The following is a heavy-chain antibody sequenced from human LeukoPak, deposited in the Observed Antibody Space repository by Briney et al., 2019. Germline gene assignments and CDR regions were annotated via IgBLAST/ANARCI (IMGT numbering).Heavy chain of an antibody. Sequence: GGSLRLSCAASGFTFSGSALHWVRQASGKGLEWVGRIRSTANGYATAYAASVKGRFTISRDNSKNTLYLQMNSLRAEDTAVYYCARVPYSSGWYVRGGFDYWGQGTLVTVSS. V-gene: IGHV3-73*01. D-gene: IGHD6-19*01. CDR2: IRSTANGYAT. CDR1: GFTFSGSA. CDR3: ARVPYSSGWYVRGGFDY. J-gene: IGHJ4*02.